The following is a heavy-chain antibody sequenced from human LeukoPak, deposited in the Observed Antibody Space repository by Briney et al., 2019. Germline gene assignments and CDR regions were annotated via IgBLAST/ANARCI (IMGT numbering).Heavy chain of an antibody. V-gene: IGHV3-30*04. CDR1: GFTFSNYA. D-gene: IGHD2-2*01. J-gene: IGHJ4*02. Sequence: GGSLRLSCAASGFTFSNYAMHWVRQAPGKGLEWVAVISYDGSNKYYTDSVKGRFTISRDNSKNTLYLQMNSLRAEDTAVYYCARDRRGYCSSTSCSIDYWGQGTLVTVSS. CDR2: ISYDGSNK. CDR3: ARDRRGYCSSTSCSIDY.